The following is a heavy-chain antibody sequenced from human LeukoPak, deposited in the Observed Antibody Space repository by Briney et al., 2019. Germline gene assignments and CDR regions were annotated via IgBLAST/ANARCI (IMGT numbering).Heavy chain of an antibody. CDR2: INPNTGGT. CDR1: GYTFTGYY. V-gene: IGHV1-2*06. CDR3: ARGYQAAFDI. J-gene: IGHJ3*02. Sequence: VASVKVSCKASGYTFTGYYMHWVRQAPGQGLEWMGRINPNTGGTDYAQEFQGRVTLTRDTSISTAYMELSRLTSDDTAVYYCARGYQAAFDIWGQGTMVTVSS. D-gene: IGHD6-13*01.